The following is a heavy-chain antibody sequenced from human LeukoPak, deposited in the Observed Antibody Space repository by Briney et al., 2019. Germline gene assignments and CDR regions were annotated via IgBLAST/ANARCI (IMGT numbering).Heavy chain of an antibody. J-gene: IGHJ6*04. D-gene: IGHD1-7*01. Sequence: SETLSLTCTVSGGSISSGGYYWSWIRQHPGKRLEWIGYIYYSGSTYYNPSLKSRVTISVDTSKNQFSLKLSSVTAADTAVYYCARDLRNSLNYYYGMDVWGKGTTVTVSS. CDR3: ARDLRNSLNYYYGMDV. CDR1: GGSISSGGYY. CDR2: IYYSGST. V-gene: IGHV4-31*03.